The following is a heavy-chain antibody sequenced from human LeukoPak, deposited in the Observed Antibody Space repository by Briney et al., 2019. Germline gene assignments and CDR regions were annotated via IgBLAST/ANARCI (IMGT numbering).Heavy chain of an antibody. V-gene: IGHV4-59*01. D-gene: IGHD3-3*01. Sequence: SETLSLTCTVSGGSISNYYWSWIRQPPGKGLEWIGYIYYSGSTNYNPSLKSRVTISVDTSKNQFSLKLSSVTAADTAVYYCARAGYDFWSGLEFYGMDVWGQGTTVTVSS. CDR1: GGSISNYY. CDR2: IYYSGST. J-gene: IGHJ6*02. CDR3: ARAGYDFWSGLEFYGMDV.